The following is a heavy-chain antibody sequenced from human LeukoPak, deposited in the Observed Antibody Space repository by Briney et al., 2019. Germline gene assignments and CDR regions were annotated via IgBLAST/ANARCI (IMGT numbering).Heavy chain of an antibody. J-gene: IGHJ4*02. CDR3: ARGSYNWNYERREGPEEAGPIDY. D-gene: IGHD1-7*01. CDR1: GYTFTSYA. Sequence: ASVKVSCKASGYTFTSYAMNWVRQAPGQGLEWMGWINTNTGNPTYAQGFTGRFVFSLDTSVSTAYLQISSLKAEDTAVYYCARGSYNWNYERREGPEEAGPIDYWGQGTLVTVSS. CDR2: INTNTGNP. V-gene: IGHV7-4-1*02.